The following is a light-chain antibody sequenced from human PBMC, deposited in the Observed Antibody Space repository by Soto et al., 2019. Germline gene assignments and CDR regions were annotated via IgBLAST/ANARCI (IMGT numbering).Light chain of an antibody. J-gene: IGKJ5*01. Sequence: DIQMTQSPSTLSASVGDRVTITCRASQSISSWLAWYQQKPGKAPKLLIYGAFSVQSGVPLRFSGSGSGTEFTLTISRLQPEDFAIYYCEQTYSTPVTFGQGTRLEIK. CDR2: GAF. CDR3: EQTYSTPVT. V-gene: IGKV1-39*01. CDR1: QSISSW.